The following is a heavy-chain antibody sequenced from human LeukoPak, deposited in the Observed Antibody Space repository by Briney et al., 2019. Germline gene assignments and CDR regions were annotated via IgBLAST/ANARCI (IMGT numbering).Heavy chain of an antibody. J-gene: IGHJ4*02. Sequence: PPGGSLRLSCAASGFTFSSYEMNWVRQAPGKGLEWVSAISGSGGSTYYADSVKGRFTISRDNSKNTLYLQMNSLRAEDTAVYYCAKGPEQWLVSYFDYWGQGTLVTVSS. CDR1: GFTFSSYE. CDR2: ISGSGGST. V-gene: IGHV3-23*01. CDR3: AKGPEQWLVSYFDY. D-gene: IGHD6-19*01.